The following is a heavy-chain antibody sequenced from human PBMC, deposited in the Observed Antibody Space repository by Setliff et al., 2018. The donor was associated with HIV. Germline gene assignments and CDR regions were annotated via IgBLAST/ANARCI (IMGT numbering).Heavy chain of an antibody. CDR2: IYPNGSP. D-gene: IGHD3-10*01. Sequence: KTSETLSLTCTVSGGSINNYYWSWIRKPPGKGLEWIGYIYPNGSPDYPSGNIVYNPSFRSRVTLSLDTSKNQFSLKLTSVTAADAAVYYCTGDYNSGSYRFDYWGQGTPVTVSS. CDR3: TGDYNSGSYRFDY. J-gene: IGHJ4*02. CDR1: GGSINNYY. V-gene: IGHV4-4*08.